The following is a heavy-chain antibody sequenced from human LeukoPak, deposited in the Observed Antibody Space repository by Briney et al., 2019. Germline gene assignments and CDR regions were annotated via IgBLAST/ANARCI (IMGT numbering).Heavy chain of an antibody. D-gene: IGHD2-15*01. CDR2: ISYDGSNK. CDR3: VVDNWFDP. CDR1: GFTFSSYG. J-gene: IGHJ5*02. Sequence: GGSLRLSCAASGFTFSSYGMHWVRQAPGKGLEWVAVISYDGSNKYYADSVKGRFTISRDNSKNTLCLQMNSLRAEDTAVYYCVVDNWFDPWGQGTLVTVSS. V-gene: IGHV3-30*03.